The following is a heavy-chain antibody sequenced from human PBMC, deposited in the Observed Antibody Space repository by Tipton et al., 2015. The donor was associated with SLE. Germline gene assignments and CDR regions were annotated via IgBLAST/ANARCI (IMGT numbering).Heavy chain of an antibody. CDR2: IYYSGST. Sequence: TLSLTCTVSGGSISSYYWSWIRQPPGKGLEWIGYIYYSGSTNYNPSLKSRVTISVDTSKNQFSLKLSSVTAADTAVYYCAGDPGNDQDYWYFDLWGRGTLVTVSS. V-gene: IGHV4-59*01. J-gene: IGHJ2*01. CDR1: GGSISSYY. CDR3: AGDPGNDQDYWYFDL. D-gene: IGHD3-10*01.